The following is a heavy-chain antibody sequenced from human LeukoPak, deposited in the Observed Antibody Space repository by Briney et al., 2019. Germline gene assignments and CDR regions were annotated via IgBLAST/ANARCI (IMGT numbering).Heavy chain of an antibody. V-gene: IGHV4-59*01. CDR1: GGSISSYY. Sequence: SETLSLTCTVSGGSISSYYWSWIRQPPGKGLEWIGYIYYSGSTNYNPSLKSRVTISVDTSKNQFSLKLSSVTAADTAVYYCARLPGEWELLRSPDYWGQGTLVTVSS. J-gene: IGHJ4*02. D-gene: IGHD1-26*01. CDR3: ARLPGEWELLRSPDY. CDR2: IYYSGST.